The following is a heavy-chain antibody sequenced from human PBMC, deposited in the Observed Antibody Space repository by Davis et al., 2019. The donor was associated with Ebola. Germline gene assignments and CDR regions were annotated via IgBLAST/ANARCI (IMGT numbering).Heavy chain of an antibody. V-gene: IGHV5-51*01. D-gene: IGHD1-26*01. CDR2: IYPGDSDT. Sequence: GGSLRLSCKGSGYSFTSYWIAWVRQTPAKGLEWMGIIYPGDSDTGYSPALEGQVTISADKSVSTAYLQWSSLKASDTAMYYCAKTSNVGYYYGMDVWGQGTTVTVSS. CDR1: GYSFTSYW. J-gene: IGHJ6*02. CDR3: AKTSNVGYYYGMDV.